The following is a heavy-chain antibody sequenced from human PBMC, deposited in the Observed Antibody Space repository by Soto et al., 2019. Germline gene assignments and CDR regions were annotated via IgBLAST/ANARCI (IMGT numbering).Heavy chain of an antibody. CDR1: GFTFTSYA. D-gene: IGHD5-12*01. CDR3: ARHSGYGVLGDY. Sequence: EVQLLESGGGLVQPGGSLRLSCAASGFTFTSYAMSWVRQAPGKGLEWVSAIGGSGGSTYYADSVKGRFTISRDNSKNTLYLQMNSLRAEDTAVYYCARHSGYGVLGDYWGQGTLVTVSS. J-gene: IGHJ4*02. V-gene: IGHV3-23*01. CDR2: IGGSGGST.